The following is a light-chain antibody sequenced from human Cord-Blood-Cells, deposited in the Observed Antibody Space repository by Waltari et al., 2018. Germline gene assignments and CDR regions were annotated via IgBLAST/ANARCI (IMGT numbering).Light chain of an antibody. Sequence: QSALTQPASVSGSPGQSITIYCTGTSSDVGGYNYVSWYQQHPGKAPKLMIYEVSNRPSGVSNRFSGSKSGNTASLTISGLQAEDEADYYGSSYTSSSTLVFGGGTKLTVL. CDR2: EVS. CDR3: SSYTSSSTLV. CDR1: SSDVGGYNY. J-gene: IGLJ2*01. V-gene: IGLV2-14*01.